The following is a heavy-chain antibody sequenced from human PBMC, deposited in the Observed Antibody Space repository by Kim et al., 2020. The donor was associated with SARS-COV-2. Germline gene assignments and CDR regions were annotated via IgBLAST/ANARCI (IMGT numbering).Heavy chain of an antibody. CDR2: INSDGSST. Sequence: GGSLRLSCAASGFTFSSYWMHWVRQAPGKGLVWVSRINSDGSSTSYADSVKGRFTISRDNAKNTLYLQMNSLRAEDTAVYYCARAPYSSGWYVMPGNYYYGMGVWGQGTTVTVSS. CDR1: GFTFSSYW. CDR3: ARAPYSSGWYVMPGNYYYGMGV. J-gene: IGHJ6*02. V-gene: IGHV3-74*01. D-gene: IGHD6-19*01.